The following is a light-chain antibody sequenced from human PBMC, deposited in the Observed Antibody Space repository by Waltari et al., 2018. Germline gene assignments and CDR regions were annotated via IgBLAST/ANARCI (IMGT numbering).Light chain of an antibody. V-gene: IGKV3-20*01. CDR3: QHYVSLPAT. CDR2: GAS. Sequence: EIVFTQSPGSLSSSPGERVTLSCRASQRCSRCLAWYQQKPGPAPRLLIFGASNRATGFPDRFSDSVSGKEFSLTISRLEPEDVAVYYCQHYVSLPATFGQVTKVEIK. CDR1: QRCSRC. J-gene: IGKJ1*01.